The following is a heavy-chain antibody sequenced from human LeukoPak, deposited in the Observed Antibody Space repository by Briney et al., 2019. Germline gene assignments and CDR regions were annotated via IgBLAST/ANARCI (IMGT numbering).Heavy chain of an antibody. J-gene: IGHJ4*02. V-gene: IGHV3-23*01. CDR2: ISGSGGST. Sequence: GGSLRLSCAASGFTFSSYAMSWVRQAAGKGLEWVSAISGSGGSTYYADSVKGRFTISRDNSKNTLYLQMNSLRAEDTAVYYCAKDRLRFLEWFAFDYWGQGTLVTVSS. CDR3: AKDRLRFLEWFAFDY. CDR1: GFTFSSYA. D-gene: IGHD3-3*01.